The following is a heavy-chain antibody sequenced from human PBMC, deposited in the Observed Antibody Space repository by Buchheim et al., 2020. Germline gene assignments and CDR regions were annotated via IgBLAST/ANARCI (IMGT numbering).Heavy chain of an antibody. D-gene: IGHD2-15*01. CDR3: AREDGYCTGGSCYDWFDP. CDR1: GFTFSSYW. CDR2: IQSDGSST. V-gene: IGHV3-74*01. Sequence: EVQLVESGGGLVQPGGSLRLSCAASGFTFSSYWMHWVRQGPGKGLVWVSRIQSDGSSTTYADSVKGRFTISRDNGQNTLYLQMNSLRAEDTAVYYCAREDGYCTGGSCYDWFDPWGQGT. J-gene: IGHJ5*02.